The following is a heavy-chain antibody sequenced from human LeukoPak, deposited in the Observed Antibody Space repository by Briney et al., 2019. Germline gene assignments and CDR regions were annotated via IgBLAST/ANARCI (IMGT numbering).Heavy chain of an antibody. CDR3: AARNSNGWYWDY. D-gene: IGHD6-19*01. CDR2: ISGGGVGT. CDR1: GFTFNSYA. Sequence: PGGSLRLSCAASGFTFNSYAMSWVRQAPGKGLEWVSGISGGGVGTYYADAVKGRFTIPRDNSKNTLFLQMNSLRAEDTAVYYCAARNSNGWYWDYWGQGTLVTVSS. J-gene: IGHJ4*02. V-gene: IGHV3-23*01.